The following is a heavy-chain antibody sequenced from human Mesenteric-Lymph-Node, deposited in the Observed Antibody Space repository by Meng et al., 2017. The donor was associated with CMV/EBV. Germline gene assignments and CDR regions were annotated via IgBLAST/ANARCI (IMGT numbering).Heavy chain of an antibody. J-gene: IGHJ3*02. D-gene: IGHD1-14*01. CDR2: IYYSGST. Sequence: SETLSLTCTVSGGSISSYYWSWIRQPPGKGLEWIAYIYYSGSTNYNPSLRSRVTISIDTSKNQFSLKLSSVTAADTAVYYCARARKQTIAFDIWGQGTMVTVSS. V-gene: IGHV4-59*12. CDR1: GGSISSYY. CDR3: ARARKQTIAFDI.